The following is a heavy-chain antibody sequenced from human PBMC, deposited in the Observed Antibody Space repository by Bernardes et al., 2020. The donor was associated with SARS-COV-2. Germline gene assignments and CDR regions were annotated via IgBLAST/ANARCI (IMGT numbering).Heavy chain of an antibody. D-gene: IGHD2-21*02. CDR2: INPNTGGT. Sequence: SVKVSCKASGYTFTGYFIHWVRQAPGQRLEWMGWINPNTGGTNYIQKFQGRVTMTRDTSITTAYMELSRLGSDDTAIYYCARTRTTISTTGIPVDYWGQGTLVTVSS. CDR1: GYTFTGYF. V-gene: IGHV1-2*02. J-gene: IGHJ4*02. CDR3: ARTRTTISTTGIPVDY.